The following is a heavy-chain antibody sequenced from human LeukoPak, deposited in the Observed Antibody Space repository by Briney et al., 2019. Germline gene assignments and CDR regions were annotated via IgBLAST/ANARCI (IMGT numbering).Heavy chain of an antibody. D-gene: IGHD1-26*01. CDR1: GGSISSYY. CDR2: IYYSGST. J-gene: IGHJ4*02. Sequence: PSETLSLTCTVSGGSISSYYWSWIRQPPGKGLEWIGYIYYSGSTNYNPSLKSRVTISVDTSKNQFSLKLSSVTAADKAVYYCARLSVGYPFDYWGQGTLVTVSS. CDR3: ARLSVGYPFDY. V-gene: IGHV4-59*01.